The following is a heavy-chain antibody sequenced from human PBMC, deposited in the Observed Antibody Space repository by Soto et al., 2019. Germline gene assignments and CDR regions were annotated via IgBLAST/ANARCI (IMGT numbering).Heavy chain of an antibody. V-gene: IGHV3-74*01. Sequence: GGSLRLSCAGSGYNFGGFWMHWVRQAPGKGLVWVSRIDNGGTNTVNADAVKGRFTISRDNAKNTLHLQMNSLRAEDTAVYYCAKDRGRPDAFNIWGQGTMVTVSS. CDR3: AKDRGRPDAFNI. CDR1: GYNFGGFW. J-gene: IGHJ3*02. D-gene: IGHD3-10*01. CDR2: IDNGGTNT.